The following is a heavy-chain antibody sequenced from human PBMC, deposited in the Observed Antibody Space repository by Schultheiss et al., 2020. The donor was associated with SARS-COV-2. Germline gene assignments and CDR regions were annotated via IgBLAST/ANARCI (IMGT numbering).Heavy chain of an antibody. CDR1: GGSISSSSYY. V-gene: IGHV4-31*03. CDR2: IYYTGST. J-gene: IGHJ3*02. Sequence: SQTLSLTCSVSGGSISSSSYYWGWIRQLPGKGLEWIGYIYYTGSTYYNPSLKSRVTISVDTSENQFSLKLSSVTAADTAVYYCARDYYDSGYAFDIWGQGTMVTVSS. CDR3: ARDYYDSGYAFDI. D-gene: IGHD3-22*01.